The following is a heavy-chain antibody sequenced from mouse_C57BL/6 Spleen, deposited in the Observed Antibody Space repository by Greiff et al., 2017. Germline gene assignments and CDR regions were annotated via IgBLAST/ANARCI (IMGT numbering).Heavy chain of an antibody. J-gene: IGHJ1*03. Sequence: EVKLVESGGGLVKPGGSLKLSCAASGFTFSDYGMHWVRQAPEKGLAWVAYISSGSSPIYYADTVKGRFTISRDNAKNTLFLQMTSLRSEDTAMYYCARRNWDWYFDVWGTGTTVTVSS. D-gene: IGHD4-1*01. V-gene: IGHV5-17*01. CDR3: ARRNWDWYFDV. CDR2: ISSGSSPI. CDR1: GFTFSDYG.